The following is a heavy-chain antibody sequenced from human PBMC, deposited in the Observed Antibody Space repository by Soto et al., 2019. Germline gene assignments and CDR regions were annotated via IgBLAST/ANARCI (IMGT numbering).Heavy chain of an antibody. J-gene: IGHJ5*02. CDR3: AKNVAVAGFCLDP. V-gene: IGHV4-59*11. CDR1: GDSISSHY. D-gene: IGHD6-19*01. Sequence: SETLSLTCTVSGDSISSHYWSWIRQPPGKGLEWIGHIYHSEGTRYNPSLRSRVTISVDTSKNQFSLKLRSVTAADTSVYYCAKNVAVAGFCLDPWGQGILVTVSS. CDR2: IYHSEGT.